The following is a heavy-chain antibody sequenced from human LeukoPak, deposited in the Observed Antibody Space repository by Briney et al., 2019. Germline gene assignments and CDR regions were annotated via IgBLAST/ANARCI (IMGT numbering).Heavy chain of an antibody. J-gene: IGHJ6*03. D-gene: IGHD2-2*02. CDR3: ARNGIVVVPAAILDYYMDV. Sequence: ASVKVSCKASGYTFTGYYMHWVRQAPGQGLEWMGWINPNSGGTNYAQKFQGRVTMTRDTSISTAYMELSRLRSDDTAVYYCARNGIVVVPAAILDYYMDVWGKGTRSPSP. V-gene: IGHV1-2*02. CDR1: GYTFTGYY. CDR2: INPNSGGT.